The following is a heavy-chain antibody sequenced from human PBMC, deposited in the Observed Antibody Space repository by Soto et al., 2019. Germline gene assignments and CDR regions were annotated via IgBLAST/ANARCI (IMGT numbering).Heavy chain of an antibody. V-gene: IGHV4-31*03. CDR1: GGSINSSPYY. J-gene: IGHJ4*02. CDR2: IYYIGTT. D-gene: IGHD3-22*01. CDR3: ARDYDSSGYSFVY. Sequence: SETLSLTCTVSGGSINSSPYYCGWIRQHPEKGLEWIGYIYYIGTTYYNPSLRSRVTISLDTSKNQFSLKLNSVTAADTAVYYCARDYDSSGYSFVYLGQGTRVKVSS.